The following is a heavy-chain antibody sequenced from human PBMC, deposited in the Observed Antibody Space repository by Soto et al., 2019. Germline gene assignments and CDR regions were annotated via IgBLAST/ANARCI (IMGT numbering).Heavy chain of an antibody. CDR3: ARSVRGRYYGMDG. J-gene: IGHJ6*02. CDR2: ISYDGSNK. D-gene: IGHD2-8*01. V-gene: IGHV3-30-3*01. CDR1: GLTFSRDR. Sequence: TGGALRLSCASCGLTFSRDRKNVVRGAPGKGLEWVAVISYDGSNKYYADSVKGRFTISRDNSKNTLYLQMNGLRAEDTAGYYGARSVRGRYYGMDGWGQGTTVTVS.